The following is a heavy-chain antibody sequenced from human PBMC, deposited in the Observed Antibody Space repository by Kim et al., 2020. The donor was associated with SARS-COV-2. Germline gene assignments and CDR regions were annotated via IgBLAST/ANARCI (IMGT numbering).Heavy chain of an antibody. CDR1: GGSISSGGYS. J-gene: IGHJ4*02. CDR3: ARLSTGGTNDY. D-gene: IGHD3-16*01. Sequence: SETLSLTCAVSGGSISSGGYSWSWIRQPPGKGLEWIGYIYHSGSTYYNPSLKSRVTISVDRSKNQFSLKLSSVTAADTAVYYCARLSTGGTNDYWGQGTLVTVSS. V-gene: IGHV4-30-2*01. CDR2: IYHSGST.